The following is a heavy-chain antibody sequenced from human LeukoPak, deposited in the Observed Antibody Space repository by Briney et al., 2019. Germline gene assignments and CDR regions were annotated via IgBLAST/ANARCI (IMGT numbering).Heavy chain of an antibody. Sequence: GGSLRLSCAASGFTLSAYAMSWVRQAPGKGLEWVSAISGNGFSTYYADSVKGRFIISRDNSNNTLYLHMNSLRAEDTAVYYCAKDSQSDPWGQGTLVTVSS. CDR2: ISGNGFST. CDR3: AKDSQSDP. CDR1: GFTLSAYA. V-gene: IGHV3-23*01. J-gene: IGHJ5*02. D-gene: IGHD4-11*01.